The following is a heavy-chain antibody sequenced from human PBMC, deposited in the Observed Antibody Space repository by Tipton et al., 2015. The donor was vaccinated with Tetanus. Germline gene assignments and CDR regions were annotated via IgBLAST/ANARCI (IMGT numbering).Heavy chain of an antibody. V-gene: IGHV1-8*01. J-gene: IGHJ4*02. CDR2: MNPYTANT. CDR3: VRGLKFYFEGSAFDY. Sequence: QLVQSGAEVEKPGASVKVSCKTSGYSFSSNDINWVRQAAGQGLEWMGWMNPYTANTGYAPKFQGRVTMTRNTSISTAYMELKTLRSEDTAVYYCVRGLKFYFEGSAFDYWGQGTPVTVSS. D-gene: IGHD2/OR15-2a*01. CDR1: GYSFSSND.